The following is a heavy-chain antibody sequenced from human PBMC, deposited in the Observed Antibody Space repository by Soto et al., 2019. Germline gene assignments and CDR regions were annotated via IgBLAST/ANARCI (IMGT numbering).Heavy chain of an antibody. CDR2: IYYSGST. J-gene: IGHJ4*02. D-gene: IGHD4-17*01. CDR1: GGSISSSSYY. V-gene: IGHV4-39*01. Sequence: QLQLQESGPGLVKPSETLSLTCTVSGGSISSSSYYWGWIRQPPGKGLEWIGSIYYSGSTYYNPSLKSRVTISVDTSKNQFSLKLSSVTAADTAVYYCARRESGDYDFWRYYFDYWGQGTLVTVSS. CDR3: ARRESGDYDFWRYYFDY.